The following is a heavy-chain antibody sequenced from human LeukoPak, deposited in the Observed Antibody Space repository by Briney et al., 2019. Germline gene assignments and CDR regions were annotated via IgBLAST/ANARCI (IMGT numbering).Heavy chain of an antibody. J-gene: IGHJ4*02. CDR2: ISYDGSNK. D-gene: IGHD1-1*01. CDR3: TRDWNDLDY. V-gene: IGHV3-30*03. CDR1: GFTFSNYV. Sequence: GGSLRLSCAASGFTFSNYVMHWVRQAPGKGLEWVAVISYDGSNKYYADSVKGRFTISRDNSRNMLYLQMNSLRAEDTAVYYSTRDWNDLDYWGQGTLVTVSS.